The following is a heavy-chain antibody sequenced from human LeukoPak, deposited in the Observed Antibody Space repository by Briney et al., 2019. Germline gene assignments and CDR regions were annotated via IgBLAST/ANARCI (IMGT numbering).Heavy chain of an antibody. J-gene: IGHJ4*02. CDR1: GYTLTELS. Sequence: ASVKVSCKVSGYTLTELSMHWVRQAPGKGLEWMGGFDPEDGETIYAQKFQGRVTMIEDTSTDTAYMELSSLRSEDTAVYYCATSYQLLEYFDYWGQGTLVTVSS. CDR2: FDPEDGET. D-gene: IGHD2-2*01. CDR3: ATSYQLLEYFDY. V-gene: IGHV1-24*01.